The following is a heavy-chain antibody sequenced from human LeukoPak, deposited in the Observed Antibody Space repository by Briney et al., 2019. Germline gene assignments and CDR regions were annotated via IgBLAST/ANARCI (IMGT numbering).Heavy chain of an antibody. D-gene: IGHD4-17*01. J-gene: IGHJ5*02. V-gene: IGHV1-18*01. Sequence: GASVKVSCKASGYTFTSYGISWVRQAPGQGLEWMGWISAYNGNTNYAQKLQGRVTMTTDTSTSTAYMELRSLRSDDTAVYYCARLPSTVTPYNWFDPWGQGTLVTVSS. CDR3: ARLPSTVTPYNWFDP. CDR2: ISAYNGNT. CDR1: GYTFTSYG.